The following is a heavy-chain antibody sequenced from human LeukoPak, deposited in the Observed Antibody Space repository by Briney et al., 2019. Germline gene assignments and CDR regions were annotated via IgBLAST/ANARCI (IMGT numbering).Heavy chain of an antibody. J-gene: IGHJ4*02. Sequence: GESLRLSCTASGFTFSNFWMGWVRQAPGKGLEWVSAISGGGGSTHYADSVKGRFTISRDNSKNTLYLQMSSLRAGDTAVYYCAKSSYYDSSGYYREYYFDYWGQGTLVTVSS. D-gene: IGHD3-22*01. CDR3: AKSSYYDSSGYYREYYFDY. CDR1: GFTFSNFW. CDR2: ISGGGGST. V-gene: IGHV3-23*01.